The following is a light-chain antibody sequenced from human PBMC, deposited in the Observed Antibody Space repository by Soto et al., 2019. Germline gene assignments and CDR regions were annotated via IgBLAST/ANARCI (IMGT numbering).Light chain of an antibody. CDR1: QSVSSN. Sequence: EVVMTQSPATLSVSPGERATLSCRASQSVSSNLAWYQQKPGQAPRLLIYGASSRATGTPDRFSGSGSGTDFTLTISRLEPEDFAVYYCQQYGSSPVTFGQGTKVDIK. V-gene: IGKV3-20*01. CDR2: GAS. CDR3: QQYGSSPVT. J-gene: IGKJ1*01.